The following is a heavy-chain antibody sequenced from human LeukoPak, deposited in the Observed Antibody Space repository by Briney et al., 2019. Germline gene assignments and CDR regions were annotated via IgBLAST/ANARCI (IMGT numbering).Heavy chain of an antibody. CDR2: IYTSGST. J-gene: IGHJ4*02. CDR1: GGSISSGSYY. V-gene: IGHV4-61*02. D-gene: IGHD6-13*01. Sequence: PSETLSLTCTVSGGSISSGSYYWGWIRQPARKGLEWVGRIYTSGSTNYNPSLKSRVTISVDTSENQFSLKLGSVTAADTAVYYCARSLRSSSPIDYWGQGILVIVSS. CDR3: ARSLRSSSPIDY.